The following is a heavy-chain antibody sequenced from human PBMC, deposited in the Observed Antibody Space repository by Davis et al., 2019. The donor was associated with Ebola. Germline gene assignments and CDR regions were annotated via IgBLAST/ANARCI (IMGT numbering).Heavy chain of an antibody. D-gene: IGHD3-9*01. J-gene: IGHJ4*02. CDR3: ARLNDDIFTAYPWYFDY. CDR2: IRPRDSDT. CDR1: GYTFTSYH. Sequence: GGPLRPPFKTSGYTFTSYHIGWVLQMPGKGLEWMAFIRPRDSDTTYSPSFQGQVTISADRSTNTAYLQWSSLKASDTAMYYCARLNDDIFTAYPWYFDYWGQGALVTVSS. V-gene: IGHV5-51*01.